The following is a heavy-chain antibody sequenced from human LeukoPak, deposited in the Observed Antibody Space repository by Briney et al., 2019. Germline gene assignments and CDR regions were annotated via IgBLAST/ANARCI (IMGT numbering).Heavy chain of an antibody. Sequence: SVKVSCKASGGTFSSYAISWVRQAPGQGLEWMGGIIPIFGTANYAQKFQGRVTITADESTSTAYMELSSLGSEDTAVYYCAREGNRENYFDYWGQGTLVTVSS. V-gene: IGHV1-69*13. J-gene: IGHJ4*02. CDR3: AREGNRENYFDY. D-gene: IGHD1-14*01. CDR2: IIPIFGTA. CDR1: GGTFSSYA.